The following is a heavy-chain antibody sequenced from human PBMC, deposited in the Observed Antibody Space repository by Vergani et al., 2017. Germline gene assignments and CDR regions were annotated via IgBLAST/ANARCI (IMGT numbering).Heavy chain of an antibody. CDR2: IYPGDSDT. Sequence: EVQLVQSGAEVKKPGESLKISCKGSGYSFTSYWIGWVRQMPGKGLEWMGIIYPGDSDTRYSPSFQGQVTISADKSISTAYLQWSRLKASDTAMYYCARVAGTVSKRKNPYYYYYYMDVWGKGTTVTVSS. CDR1: GYSFTSYW. CDR3: ARVAGTVSKRKNPYYYYYYMDV. D-gene: IGHD4-11*01. J-gene: IGHJ6*03. V-gene: IGHV5-51*01.